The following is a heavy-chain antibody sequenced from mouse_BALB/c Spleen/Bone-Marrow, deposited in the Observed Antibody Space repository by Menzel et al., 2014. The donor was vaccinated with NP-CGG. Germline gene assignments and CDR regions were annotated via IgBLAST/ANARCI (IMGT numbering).Heavy chain of an antibody. J-gene: IGHJ2*01. Sequence: EVQGVESGGGLVQPGGSRKLSCAVSGFTFSSFGMHWVRRAPEKGLEWVAYISSGSTSIFYADTLKGRFTISRDNPKNTLFLQMTSLRSEDTAMYYCARSRGNWDDFDYWGQGTTLTVSS. D-gene: IGHD4-1*01. CDR3: ARSRGNWDDFDY. CDR1: GFTFSSFG. CDR2: ISSGSTSI. V-gene: IGHV5-17*02.